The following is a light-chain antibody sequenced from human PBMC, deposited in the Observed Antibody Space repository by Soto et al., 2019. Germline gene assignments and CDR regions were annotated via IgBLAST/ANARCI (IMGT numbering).Light chain of an antibody. CDR1: SSDIGAGYD. CDR3: QSYDSSLTVYYV. J-gene: IGLJ1*01. Sequence: QSVLTQPPSVSGAPGQRVTISCTGSSSDIGAGYDVHWYRQHPGTAPKLLIYSNTNRPSGVPDRFSASKSGTSASLAIAGLQAEDEANYYCQSYDSSLTVYYVFGTGTKVTVL. V-gene: IGLV1-40*01. CDR2: SNT.